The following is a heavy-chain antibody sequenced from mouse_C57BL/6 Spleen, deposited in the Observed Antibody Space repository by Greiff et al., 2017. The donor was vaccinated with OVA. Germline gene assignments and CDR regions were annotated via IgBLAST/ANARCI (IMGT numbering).Heavy chain of an antibody. CDR3: ARNGYEGLYFDV. CDR2: INPSNGGT. Sequence: QVQLQQPGAELVKPGASVKMSCKASGYTFTSYWITWVKQRPGQGLEWIGNINPSNGGTNYNEKFKSKATLTVDKSSSTAYMQLSSLTSEDSAVYYCARNGYEGLYFDVWGTGTTVTVSS. CDR1: GYTFTSYW. J-gene: IGHJ1*03. V-gene: IGHV1-53*01. D-gene: IGHD2-2*01.